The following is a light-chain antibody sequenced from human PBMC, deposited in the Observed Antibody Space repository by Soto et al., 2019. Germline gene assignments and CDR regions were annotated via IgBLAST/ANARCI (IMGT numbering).Light chain of an antibody. J-gene: IGKJ3*01. Sequence: EIVLTQSPGTLSLSPGERATLSCRASQSVSSSYLAWYQQKPGQAPRLLIYGASSRATGIPDRFSGSGSGTDFTLTISRLETEAFAVYYCQQYGSSPLFGPGTKVDIK. CDR3: QQYGSSPL. CDR2: GAS. CDR1: QSVSSSY. V-gene: IGKV3-20*01.